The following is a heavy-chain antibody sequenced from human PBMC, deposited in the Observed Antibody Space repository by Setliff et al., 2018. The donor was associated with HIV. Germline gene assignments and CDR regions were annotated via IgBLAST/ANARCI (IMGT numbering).Heavy chain of an antibody. V-gene: IGHV3-23*01. CDR1: GFTFSSNW. D-gene: IGHD4-17*01. J-gene: IGHJ4*02. Sequence: GGSLRLSCAASGFTFSSNWMHWVRQVPGKGLEWVSTISDSGANTYYADSVKGRFTISRDNSKTTLYLQMNSLRAEGTAVYYCAKFFGGYGDYMGFDYWGQGTLVTVSS. CDR3: AKFFGGYGDYMGFDY. CDR2: ISDSGANT.